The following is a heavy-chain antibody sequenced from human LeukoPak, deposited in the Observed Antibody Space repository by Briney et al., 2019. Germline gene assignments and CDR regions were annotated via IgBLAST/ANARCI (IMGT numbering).Heavy chain of an antibody. CDR1: GFTFNYFG. Sequence: GGSLRLSCAASGFTFNYFGMHWVRQAPGRGLEWVAIIWFDGSHQYYADSVKGRFTISRDNAKNSLYLQMNSLRAEDTALYYCAKDITYYYDNSGYSDAFDIWGQGTMVTVSS. CDR3: AKDITYYYDNSGYSDAFDI. J-gene: IGHJ3*02. V-gene: IGHV3-30*02. CDR2: IWFDGSHQ. D-gene: IGHD3-22*01.